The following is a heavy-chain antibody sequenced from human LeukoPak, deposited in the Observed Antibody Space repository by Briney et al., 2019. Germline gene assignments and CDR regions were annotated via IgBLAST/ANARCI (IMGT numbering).Heavy chain of an antibody. J-gene: IGHJ4*02. CDR1: GYTFTGYY. CDR3: ARRYSSSWYFDY. V-gene: IGHV1-2*06. Sequence: AXVKVSCKASGYTFTGYYMHWVRQAPGQGLEWMGRINPNSGGTNYAQKFQGRVTMTRDTSISTAYMELSRLRSDDTAVYYCARRYSSSWYFDYWGQGTLVTVSS. CDR2: INPNSGGT. D-gene: IGHD6-13*01.